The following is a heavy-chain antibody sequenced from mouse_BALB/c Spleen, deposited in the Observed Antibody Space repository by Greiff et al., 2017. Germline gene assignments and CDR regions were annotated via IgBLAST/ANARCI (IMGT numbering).Heavy chain of an antibody. D-gene: IGHD1-1*01. CDR3: ARHPYYYGSSYFDY. Sequence: EVKVEESGGGLVKPGGSLKLSCAASGFTFSDYYMYWVRQTPEKRLEWVATISDGGSYTYYPDTVKGRFTISRDNAKNTLYLQMSSLKSEDTAMYYCARHPYYYGSSYFDYWGQGTTLTVSS. CDR2: ISDGGSYT. J-gene: IGHJ2*01. CDR1: GFTFSDYY. V-gene: IGHV5-4*02.